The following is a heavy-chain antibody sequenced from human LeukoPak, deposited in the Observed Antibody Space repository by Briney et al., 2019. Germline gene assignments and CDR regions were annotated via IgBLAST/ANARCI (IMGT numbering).Heavy chain of an antibody. CDR2: IYDSGST. J-gene: IGHJ6*02. CDR1: GGSIRSSYYY. CDR3: ARHSGSYDFWSGYYGYGMDV. V-gene: IGHV4-39*01. Sequence: KPSETLSLTCTVSGGSIRSSYYYWGWIRQPPGKGLEWIGSIYDSGSTYYNPSLKSRVTISVDTSKNQFSLKLNSVTAADTAVYYCARHSGSYDFWSGYYGYGMDVWGQGTTVTVSS. D-gene: IGHD3-3*01.